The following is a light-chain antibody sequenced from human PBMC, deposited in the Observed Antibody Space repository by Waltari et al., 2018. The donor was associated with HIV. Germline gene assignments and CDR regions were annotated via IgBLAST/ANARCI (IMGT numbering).Light chain of an antibody. CDR1: QSLLFSSNYKHY. Sequence: DIVMTPSPDSLAVSLGERATIHCKSSQSLLFSSNYKHYFAWYQQKPGKPPKLLTYWASTRESGVPDRFSGSGSGTDFTLTINSLQAEDVAVYYCQQYYSTPWTFGQGTKVEIK. V-gene: IGKV4-1*01. J-gene: IGKJ1*01. CDR3: QQYYSTPWT. CDR2: WAS.